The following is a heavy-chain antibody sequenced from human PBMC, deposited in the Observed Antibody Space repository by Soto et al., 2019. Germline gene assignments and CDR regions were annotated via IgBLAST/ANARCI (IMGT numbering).Heavy chain of an antibody. J-gene: IGHJ5*01. CDR3: APSHFEILTGPFGS. D-gene: IGHD3-9*01. Sequence: QITLKESGPSLVKPTQTLTLTCTFSGFSLTNTGVTVGWIRQPPGKALEWLALVYWHDDKRYNPSLRNRLTIAKDTSKNRVVLTLANVGPVDTATYYCAPSHFEILTGPFGSWGRGTLVTVSS. CDR2: VYWHDDK. CDR1: GFSLTNTGVT. V-gene: IGHV2-5*01.